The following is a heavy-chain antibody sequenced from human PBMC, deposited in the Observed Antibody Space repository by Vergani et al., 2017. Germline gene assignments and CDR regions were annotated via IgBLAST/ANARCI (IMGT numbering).Heavy chain of an antibody. V-gene: IGHV3-30*03. CDR3: ARDDRGSSLY. Sequence: QEQLVESGGGVVQPGRSLRLSCAASGFTFSSYGMHWVRQAPGKGLEWVAVISYDGSNKYYADSVKGRFTISRDNSKNTVYLQMNSLRAEDTAVYYCARDDRGSSLYWGQGTLVTVSS. CDR2: ISYDGSNK. CDR1: GFTFSSYG. J-gene: IGHJ4*02. D-gene: IGHD6-13*01.